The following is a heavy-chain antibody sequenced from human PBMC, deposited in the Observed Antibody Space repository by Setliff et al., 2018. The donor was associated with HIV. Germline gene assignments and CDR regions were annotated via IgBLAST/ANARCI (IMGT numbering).Heavy chain of an antibody. V-gene: IGHV3-74*01. CDR1: GFPFGTYW. D-gene: IGHD6-19*01. CDR2: IDYDGINT. CDR3: ATHGGYSSGLRG. J-gene: IGHJ4*02. Sequence: GGSLRLSCAGSGFPFGTYWMNWVRQAPGKGLVWVSRIDYDGINTNYADSVKGRFTVSRDNAKNTVYLQMNGLRVDDTAMYYCATHGGYSSGLRGWGQGTLVTVSS.